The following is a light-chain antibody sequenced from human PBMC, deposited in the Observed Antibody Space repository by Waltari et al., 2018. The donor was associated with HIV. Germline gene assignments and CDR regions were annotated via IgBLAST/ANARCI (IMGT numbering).Light chain of an antibody. Sequence: DIQLAQSPSSLSASVGDRVTLSSRASQTIKTYLNWYQQKPGQAPKLLISCASSLQSGVPSRFSGGGFDTDFSLTISNLQPDDFATYYCQQSYSTLLTFGGGTKVEIK. CDR2: CAS. CDR3: QQSYSTLLT. V-gene: IGKV1-39*01. J-gene: IGKJ4*01. CDR1: QTIKTY.